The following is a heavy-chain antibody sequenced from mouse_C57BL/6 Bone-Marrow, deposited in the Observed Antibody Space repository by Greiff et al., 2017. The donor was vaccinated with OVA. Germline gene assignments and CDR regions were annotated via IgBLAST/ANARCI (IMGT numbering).Heavy chain of an antibody. Sequence: VQLQPPWAELVRPGTSVTLSFKASGYTFTSYWMPWVQQRPGQGLEWIGVLDPSDSYTNYNQKFKGKATLTVDTSSSTAYMQLSSLTSEDSAVDYCAMRDYGPLAYWGQGTLVTVSA. CDR2: LDPSDSYT. J-gene: IGHJ3*01. D-gene: IGHD2-4*01. V-gene: IGHV1-59*01. CDR1: GYTFTSYW. CDR3: AMRDYGPLAY.